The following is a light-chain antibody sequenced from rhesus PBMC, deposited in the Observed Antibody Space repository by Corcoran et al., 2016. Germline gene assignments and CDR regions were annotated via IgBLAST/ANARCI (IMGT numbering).Light chain of an antibody. V-gene: IGKV1-36*02. CDR3: LQGYSTPPT. CDR1: QGISDY. J-gene: IGKJ3*01. Sequence: DIQMTQSPSSLSASVGDRVTITCRASQGISDYLSWYTQKPGKPPKRLIYAASSLESGVPSRFSGSGSVTDFTLTISSLQPEHFAAYYCLQGYSTPPTFGPGTTLDIK. CDR2: AAS.